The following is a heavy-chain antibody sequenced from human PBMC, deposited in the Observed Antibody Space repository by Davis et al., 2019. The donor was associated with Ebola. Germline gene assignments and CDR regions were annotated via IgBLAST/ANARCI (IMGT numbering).Heavy chain of an antibody. CDR1: GGTFSSYA. D-gene: IGHD4-17*01. Sequence: ASVKVSCKASGGTFSSYAISWVRQAPGQGLEWMGWISAYNGNTNYAQKLQGRVTMTTDTSTSTAYMELRSLRSDDTAVYYCTATVTTDYWGQGTLVTVSS. V-gene: IGHV1-18*01. CDR2: ISAYNGNT. J-gene: IGHJ4*02. CDR3: TATVTTDY.